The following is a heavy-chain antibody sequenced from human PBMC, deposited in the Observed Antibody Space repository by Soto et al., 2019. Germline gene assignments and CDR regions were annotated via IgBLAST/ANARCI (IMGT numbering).Heavy chain of an antibody. D-gene: IGHD6-19*01. CDR3: ARDGSGWYRPFDY. CDR1: GGTFSSYA. J-gene: IGHJ4*02. CDR2: IIPIFGTA. V-gene: IGHV1-69*13. Sequence: SVKVSCKASGGTFSSYAIIWVRQAPGQGLEWMGGIIPIFGTANYAQKFQGRVTITADESTSTAYMELSSLRSEDTAVYYCARDGSGWYRPFDYWGQGTLVTVSS.